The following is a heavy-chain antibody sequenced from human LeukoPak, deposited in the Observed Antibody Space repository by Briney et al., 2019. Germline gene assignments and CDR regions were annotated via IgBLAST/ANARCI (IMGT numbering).Heavy chain of an antibody. CDR3: ARGGNYGGFDY. CDR2: ISSSSSYI. J-gene: IGHJ4*02. V-gene: IGHV3-21*01. CDR1: GFTFSSYS. Sequence: TGGSLRLSCAASGFTFSSYSMNWVRQAPGKGLEWVSSISSSSSYIYYADSVKGRFTISRDNAKNSLYLQMNSLRAEDTAVYCCARGGNYGGFDYWGQGTLVTVSS. D-gene: IGHD4-23*01.